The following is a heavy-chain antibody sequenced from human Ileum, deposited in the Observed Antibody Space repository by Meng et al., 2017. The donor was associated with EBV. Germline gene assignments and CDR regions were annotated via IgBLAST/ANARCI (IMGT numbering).Heavy chain of an antibody. Sequence: GQRPDSGPGLVKPSQTLSLTCTVSGGSISSSNYYWSWIRQPPGKGLEWSGHIYNSGSTYYNPSLKSRVTISVDKSENHFSLKLTSVTAADTAVYYCARGSDYVWGIWGQGTLVTVSS. CDR1: GGSISSSNYY. J-gene: IGHJ4*02. CDR2: IYNSGST. CDR3: ARGSDYVWGI. V-gene: IGHV4-30-4*01. D-gene: IGHD3-16*01.